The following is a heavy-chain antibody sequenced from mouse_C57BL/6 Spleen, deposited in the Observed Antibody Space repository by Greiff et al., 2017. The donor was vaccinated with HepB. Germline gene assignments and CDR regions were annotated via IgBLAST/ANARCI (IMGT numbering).Heavy chain of an antibody. CDR3: ARSSTMVTTNYAMDY. CDR1: GYTFTSYW. Sequence: QVQLKQPGTELVKPGASVKLSCKASGYTFTSYWMHWVKQRPGQGLEWIGNINPSNGGTNYNEKFKSKATLTVDKSSSTAYMQLSSLTSEDSAVYYCARSSTMVTTNYAMDYWGQGTSVTVSS. V-gene: IGHV1-53*01. D-gene: IGHD2-2*01. CDR2: INPSNGGT. J-gene: IGHJ4*01.